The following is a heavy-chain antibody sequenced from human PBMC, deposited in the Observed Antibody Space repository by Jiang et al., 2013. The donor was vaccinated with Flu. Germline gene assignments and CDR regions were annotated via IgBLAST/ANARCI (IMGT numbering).Heavy chain of an antibody. CDR2: VSWNSGAI. D-gene: IGHD4-11*01. Sequence: QLVESGGGLVQPGRSLRLSCVASGFTFDDFAMHWVRQVPGKGLEWVSGVSWNSGAIVYADTVKGRFTISRDNGKNSLYLQMNSLRPDDTALYYCAKDTGATVTTGFDYWGQGTLVTVSS. CDR1: GFTFDDFA. J-gene: IGHJ4*02. CDR3: AKDTGATVTTGFDY. V-gene: IGHV3-9*01.